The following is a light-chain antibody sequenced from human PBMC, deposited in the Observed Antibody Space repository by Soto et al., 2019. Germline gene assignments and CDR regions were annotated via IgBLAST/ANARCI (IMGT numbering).Light chain of an antibody. CDR2: EVS. J-gene: IGLJ1*01. Sequence: ALTQPASVSGSPGQSITISCTGTSSDVGGYNYVSWYQQHPGKAPKLLIYEVSNRPSGVSNRFSGSKSGNTASLTISGLQAEDEADYYCSSYTGSSTLYVFGTGTKVTVL. CDR1: SSDVGGYNY. CDR3: SSYTGSSTLYV. V-gene: IGLV2-14*01.